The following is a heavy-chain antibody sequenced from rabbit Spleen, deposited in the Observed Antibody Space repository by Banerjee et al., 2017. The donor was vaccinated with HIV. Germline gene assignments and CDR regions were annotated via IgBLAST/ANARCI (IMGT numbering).Heavy chain of an antibody. J-gene: IGHJ4*01. CDR2: IYTGNGET. CDR3: SRDLGSGSRISDSL. Sequence: QEQLVESGGGLVQPGASLTLTCTASGFSFSSSYDMCWVRQPPGKGLEWIACIYTGNGETYYASWAKGRFTISKTSSTTVTLQMTSLTAADTATYFCSRDLGSGSRISDSLWGPGTLVTVS. CDR1: GFSFSSSYD. D-gene: IGHD4-2*01. V-gene: IGHV1S45*01.